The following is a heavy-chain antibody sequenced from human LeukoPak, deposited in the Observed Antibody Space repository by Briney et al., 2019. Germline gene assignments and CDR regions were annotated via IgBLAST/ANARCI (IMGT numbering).Heavy chain of an antibody. J-gene: IGHJ4*02. CDR1: GFTFESYW. D-gene: IGHD1-26*01. V-gene: IGHV3-7*04. CDR3: ARGGSRGSFDN. Sequence: GGPLRLSCAASGFTFESYWMAWVRQAPGKGLEWVAHIKEGGSETYYVDSVKGRFTISRNNAKSSLYLQMNGLRVEDTAIYYCARGGSRGSFDNWGQGALVTVSS. CDR2: IKEGGSET.